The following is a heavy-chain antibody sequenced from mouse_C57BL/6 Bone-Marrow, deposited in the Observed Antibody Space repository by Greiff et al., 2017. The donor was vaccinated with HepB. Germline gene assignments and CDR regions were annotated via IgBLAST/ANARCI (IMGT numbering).Heavy chain of an antibody. CDR1: GYTFTSYW. CDR3: ASRPRQLRFAY. D-gene: IGHD3-2*02. V-gene: IGHV1-64*01. Sequence: QVQLQQPGAELVKPGASVKLSCKASGYTFTSYWMHWVKQRPGQGLEWIGMIHPNSGSTNYNEKFKSKATLTVDKSSSTAYMQLSSLTSEDSAVYYCASRPRQLRFAYWGQGTLVTVSA. J-gene: IGHJ3*01. CDR2: IHPNSGST.